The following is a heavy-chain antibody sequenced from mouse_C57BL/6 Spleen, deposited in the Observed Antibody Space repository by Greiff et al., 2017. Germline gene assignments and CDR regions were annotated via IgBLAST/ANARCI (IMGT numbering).Heavy chain of an antibody. D-gene: IGHD4-1*01. V-gene: IGHV1-80*01. CDR3: ARPGKGWYFDV. J-gene: IGHJ1*03. CDR2: LYPGDGDT. CDR1: GYAFSSYW. Sequence: QVQLQQSGAELVKPGASVKISCKASGYAFSSYWMNWVKQRPGKGLEWIGQLYPGDGDTNYNGKFKGKATLTADKSSSTAYMQLSSLTSEDSAVYFCARPGKGWYFDVWGTGTTVTVSS.